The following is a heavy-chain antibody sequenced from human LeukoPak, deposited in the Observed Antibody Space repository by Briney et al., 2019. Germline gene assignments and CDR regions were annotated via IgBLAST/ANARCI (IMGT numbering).Heavy chain of an antibody. CDR3: AKDRCSNGIGCYYYYMDV. J-gene: IGHJ6*03. CDR2: IQYDGSNE. D-gene: IGHD2-8*01. Sequence: PGGSLRLSCAASGFTFSSYGMHWVRQAPGKGLEWGGYIQYDGSNEQYADSVKGRFSIYRDSSKNILYLQMNSLRAEDTAVYYCAKDRCSNGIGCYYYYMDVWGKGTTVTISS. CDR1: GFTFSSYG. V-gene: IGHV3-30*02.